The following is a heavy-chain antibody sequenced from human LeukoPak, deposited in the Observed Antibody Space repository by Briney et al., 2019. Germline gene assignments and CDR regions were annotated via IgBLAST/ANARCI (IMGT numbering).Heavy chain of an antibody. D-gene: IGHD1-26*01. V-gene: IGHV1-2*02. Sequence: GASVKVSCKASGYTFTGYYMHWVRQAPGQGLEWMGWINPNSGGTNYAQKFQGRVTMTRDTSISTAYMELSRLRSDDTAVYYCARDYSGSHEEFDYWGQGTLVTVS. J-gene: IGHJ4*02. CDR2: INPNSGGT. CDR1: GYTFTGYY. CDR3: ARDYSGSHEEFDY.